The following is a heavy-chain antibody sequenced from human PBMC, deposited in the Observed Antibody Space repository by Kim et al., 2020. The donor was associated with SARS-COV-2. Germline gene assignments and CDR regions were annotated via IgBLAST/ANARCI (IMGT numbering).Heavy chain of an antibody. CDR2: IAYGGHV. CDR1: GDSISSGNW. V-gene: IGHV4-4*02. J-gene: IGHJ4*03. CDR3: AKILGGCSATSCY. D-gene: IGHD3-16*01. Sequence: SETLSLICTVSGDSISSGNWWTWVRQSPGKGLEWIGEIAYGGHVNYNPSLRSRVTISMDSSNNQFSLRLDSVTAADTAVYFCAKILGGCSATSCY.